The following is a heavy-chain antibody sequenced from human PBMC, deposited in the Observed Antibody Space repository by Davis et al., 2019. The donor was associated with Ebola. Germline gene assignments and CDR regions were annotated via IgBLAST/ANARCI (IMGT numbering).Heavy chain of an antibody. J-gene: IGHJ4*02. CDR1: GGSMTNYS. D-gene: IGHD3-10*01. Sequence: SETLSLTCTVSGGSMTNYSWSWIRQPPGKGLEWIGYISYTGSTNYNRSLESRVTIAVDTSKNQFSLKLRSVTAADTAVYYCARDAVVARGELDFWGQGTLVTVSS. CDR3: ARDAVVARGELDF. V-gene: IGHV4-59*01. CDR2: ISYTGST.